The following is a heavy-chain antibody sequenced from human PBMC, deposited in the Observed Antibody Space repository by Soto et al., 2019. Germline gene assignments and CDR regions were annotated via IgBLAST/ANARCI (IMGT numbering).Heavy chain of an antibody. Sequence: EVQLVESGGGLVQPGRSLRLSCAASGFTFDDYAMHWVRQAPGKGLEWVSGISWNSGSIGYADSVKGRFTISRDNAKNSLYLQMNSLRAEDTALYYCAKDMSPPYGSGSYRLAYYYYGMDVWGQGTTVTVSS. D-gene: IGHD3-10*01. CDR3: AKDMSPPYGSGSYRLAYYYYGMDV. J-gene: IGHJ6*02. CDR2: ISWNSGSI. V-gene: IGHV3-9*01. CDR1: GFTFDDYA.